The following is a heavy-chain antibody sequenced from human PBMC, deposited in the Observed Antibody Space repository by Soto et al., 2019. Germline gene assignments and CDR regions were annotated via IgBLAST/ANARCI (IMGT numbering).Heavy chain of an antibody. CDR1: GGTFSSYA. D-gene: IGHD5-18*01. J-gene: IGHJ4*02. CDR3: ANYQNPDRGYSYGAFDS. Sequence: QVQLVQSGAEVKKPGSSVKVSCKASGGTFSSYAISWVRQAPGQGLEWMGGIIPIFGTANYAQKFQGRVTITADESTSTAYMELSSLRSEDTAVYYCANYQNPDRGYSYGAFDSWGQGTLVTVSS. CDR2: IIPIFGTA. V-gene: IGHV1-69*01.